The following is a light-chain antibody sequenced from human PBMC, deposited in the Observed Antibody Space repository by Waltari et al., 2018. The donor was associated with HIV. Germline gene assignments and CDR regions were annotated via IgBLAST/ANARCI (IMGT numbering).Light chain of an antibody. CDR2: DVS. CDR1: SSDVGGYNY. V-gene: IGLV2-14*01. Sequence: QSALTQPASVSGSPGQSITISCTGTSSDVGGYNYVSWYQQYAGKAPKLMIYDVSNWPSGVSNRFSGSKSGNTASMTISGLQAEDEADYYCSSYTSSSTLVFGGGTKLTVL. J-gene: IGLJ2*01. CDR3: SSYTSSSTLV.